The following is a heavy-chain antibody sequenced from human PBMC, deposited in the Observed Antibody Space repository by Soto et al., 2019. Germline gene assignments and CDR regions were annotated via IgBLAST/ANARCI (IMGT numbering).Heavy chain of an antibody. CDR1: GGSVSSGSYY. J-gene: IGHJ5*02. D-gene: IGHD6-6*01. CDR3: ARRSSSSLGSLFDP. CDR2: MYYTGNK. Sequence: PSETLSLTCTVSGGSVSSGSYYWSWLRQPPGKGLEWIGAMYYTGNKNYNPSLESRVTMSVDTSKNQFSLKLSSVTPTDTAVYYCARRSSSSLGSLFDPWGRGILVTVSS. V-gene: IGHV4-39*01.